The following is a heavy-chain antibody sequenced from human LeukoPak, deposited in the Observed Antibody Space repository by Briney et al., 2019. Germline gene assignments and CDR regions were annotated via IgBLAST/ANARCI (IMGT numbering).Heavy chain of an antibody. Sequence: GGSLRLSCAASGFTFSSYAMHWVRQAPGKGLEWVAVISYDGSNKYYADSVKGRFTISRDNSKNTLYLQMNSLRAEDTAVYYCARDLFGYCSSTSCYSPDYWGQGTLVTVSS. V-gene: IGHV3-30-3*01. D-gene: IGHD2-2*01. CDR2: ISYDGSNK. CDR1: GFTFSSYA. J-gene: IGHJ4*02. CDR3: ARDLFGYCSSTSCYSPDY.